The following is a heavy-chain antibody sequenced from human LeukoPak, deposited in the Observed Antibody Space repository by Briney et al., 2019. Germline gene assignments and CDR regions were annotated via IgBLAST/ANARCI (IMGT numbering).Heavy chain of an antibody. J-gene: IGHJ4*02. CDR3: ARDGTSTDDY. Sequence: ASVRVSCKASGYTFSNFGINWLRQAPGQGLEWMGWISGNNDNPNYGQKFQGRFTVTTDSSTNTAYMELRNLRFDDTAVYYCARDGTSTDDYWGQGTLVTVSS. CDR1: GYTFSNFG. CDR2: ISGNNDNP. V-gene: IGHV1-18*01. D-gene: IGHD2-2*01.